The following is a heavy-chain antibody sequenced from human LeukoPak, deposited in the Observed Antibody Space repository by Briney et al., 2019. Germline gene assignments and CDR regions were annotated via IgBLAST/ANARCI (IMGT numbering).Heavy chain of an antibody. V-gene: IGHV4-34*01. CDR1: GGSFSGYY. CDR3: AREGSGYYHYFDY. D-gene: IGHD3-22*01. CDR2: INHSGST. Sequence: SETLSLTCAVYGGSFSGYYWSWIRQPPGKGLEWIGEINHSGSTNYNPSLKSRVTISVDTSKNQFSLKLSSVTAADTAVYYCAREGSGYYHYFDYWGQGTLVTVSS. J-gene: IGHJ4*02.